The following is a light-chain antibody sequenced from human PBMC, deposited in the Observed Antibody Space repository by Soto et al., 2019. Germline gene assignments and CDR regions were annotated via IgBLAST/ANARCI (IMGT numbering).Light chain of an antibody. CDR2: GAS. V-gene: IGKV3-20*01. J-gene: IGKJ1*01. CDR3: QQYGRSPWT. Sequence: EIVLTQSPGTLSLSPGERATLSCRASQSVSSSYLAWYQQKPGQAPRLLIYGASSRATGIPDRFSGSGSGTDFSLTISRLEPEDFAVYYCQQYGRSPWTFGQGTKVDLK. CDR1: QSVSSSY.